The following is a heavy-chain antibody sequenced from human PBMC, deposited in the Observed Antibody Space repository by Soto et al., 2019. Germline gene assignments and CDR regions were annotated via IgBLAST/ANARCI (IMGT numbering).Heavy chain of an antibody. CDR3: ARTCSGGSCYSSYYYGMDV. Sequence: APVKVSCKASGYTFTDYYIHWVRQAPGQGLEWMGRINPNSGGTNYPQKFQGRVTMTRDTSINTAYMELSSLRSDDTAVYYCARTCSGGSCYSSYYYGMDVWGQGTTVTVSS. CDR2: INPNSGGT. J-gene: IGHJ6*02. D-gene: IGHD2-15*01. CDR1: GYTFTDYY. V-gene: IGHV1-2*02.